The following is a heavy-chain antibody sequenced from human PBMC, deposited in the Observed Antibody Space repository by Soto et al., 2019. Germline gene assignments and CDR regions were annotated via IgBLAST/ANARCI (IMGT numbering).Heavy chain of an antibody. J-gene: IGHJ4*02. V-gene: IGHV3-23*01. Sequence: PVGSLRLSCEGSGFTFSTYAMSWVRQAPGKGLEWVSAISGSGGSTYYTDSVKGRFTISRDNSKNTLYLQMNTLRAEDTALYYCALRKTGSYFDYWGQGSLGT. CDR3: ALRKTGSYFDY. CDR2: ISGSGGST. D-gene: IGHD1-26*01. CDR1: GFTFSTYA.